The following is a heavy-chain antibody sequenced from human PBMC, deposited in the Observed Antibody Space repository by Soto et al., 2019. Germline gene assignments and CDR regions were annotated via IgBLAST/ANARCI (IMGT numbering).Heavy chain of an antibody. CDR1: GFTFSSYA. Sequence: QVQLVESGGGVVQPGRSLRLSCAASGFTFSSYAMHWVRQAPGKGLEWVAVLSYEGSNKYYADSVKGRITISRDNSKNTMKLQMNSLRGEVTAVYYCARDGIPRWGNPGYFDYWGQGTLVTVSS. CDR3: ARDGIPRWGNPGYFDY. V-gene: IGHV3-30-3*01. CDR2: LSYEGSNK. J-gene: IGHJ4*02. D-gene: IGHD1-26*01.